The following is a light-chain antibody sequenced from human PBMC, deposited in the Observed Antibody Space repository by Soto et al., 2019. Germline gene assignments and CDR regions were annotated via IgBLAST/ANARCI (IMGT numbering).Light chain of an antibody. J-gene: IGLJ2*01. CDR1: SSDVGGLYY. Sequence: QPVLTQPRSVSGSPGQSVTISCTGTSSDVGGLYYVSWYQQHPGKAPKLMIYDVNKRPSGVPDRFSGSKSGNTASLTISGLQAEDEAYYYCCSDAGRSVVFGGGTKLTVL. CDR3: CSDAGRSVV. V-gene: IGLV2-11*01. CDR2: DVN.